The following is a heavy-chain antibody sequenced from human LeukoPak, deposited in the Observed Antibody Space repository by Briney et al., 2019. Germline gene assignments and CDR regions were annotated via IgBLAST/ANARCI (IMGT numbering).Heavy chain of an antibody. V-gene: IGHV1-69*13. D-gene: IGHD3-10*01. Sequence: SVKVSCKASGGTFTSYAISWVRQAPGQGLEWMGGIIPIFGTANYAQKFQGRVTITADESTSTAYMELSSLRSEDTAVYYCARGGPYYYGSGIDYWGQGTLVTVSS. J-gene: IGHJ4*02. CDR1: GGTFTSYA. CDR2: IIPIFGTA. CDR3: ARGGPYYYGSGIDY.